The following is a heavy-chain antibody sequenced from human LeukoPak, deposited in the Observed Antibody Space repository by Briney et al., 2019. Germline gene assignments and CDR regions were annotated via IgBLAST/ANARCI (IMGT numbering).Heavy chain of an antibody. CDR1: GFTFSSYE. D-gene: IGHD3-10*02. CDR3: AELRITMIGGV. Sequence: GGSLRLSCAASGFTFSSYEMNWVRQAPGKGLEWVSYISSSGSTIYYADSVKGRFTIPRDNAKNSLYLQMNSLRAEDTAVYYCAELRITMIGGVWGKGTTVTISS. V-gene: IGHV3-48*03. J-gene: IGHJ6*04. CDR2: ISSSGSTI.